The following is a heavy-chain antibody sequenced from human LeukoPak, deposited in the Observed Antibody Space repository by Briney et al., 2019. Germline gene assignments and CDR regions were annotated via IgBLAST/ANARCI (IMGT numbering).Heavy chain of an antibody. Sequence: SVKVSCKVSGGTFSSYAISWVRQAPGQGLEWMGGIIPIFGTANYAQKFQGRVTITTDESTSTAYMELSSLRSEDTAVYYCARASYSSSWHYYYYYMDVWGKGTTVTVSS. D-gene: IGHD6-13*01. CDR1: GGTFSSYA. CDR2: IIPIFGTA. J-gene: IGHJ6*03. V-gene: IGHV1-69*05. CDR3: ARASYSSSWHYYYYYMDV.